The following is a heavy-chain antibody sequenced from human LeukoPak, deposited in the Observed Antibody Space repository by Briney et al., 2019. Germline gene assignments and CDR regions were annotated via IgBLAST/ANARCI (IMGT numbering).Heavy chain of an antibody. J-gene: IGHJ4*02. CDR2: ISGSGGTT. CDR3: AKVPVRGFGELLSDGSYYFDY. CDR1: GFTFNNYA. D-gene: IGHD3-10*01. V-gene: IGHV3-23*01. Sequence: GGSLRLSCAASGFTFNNYAMSWVRQAPGKGLEWVSAISGSGGTTYYADSVKGRFTISRDNSKNTLYLQMNSLRAEDTAVYYCAKVPVRGFGELLSDGSYYFDYWGQGTLVTVSS.